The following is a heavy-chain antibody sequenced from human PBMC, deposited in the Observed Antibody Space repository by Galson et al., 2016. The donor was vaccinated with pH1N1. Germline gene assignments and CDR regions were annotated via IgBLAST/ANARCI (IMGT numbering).Heavy chain of an antibody. D-gene: IGHD1-1*01. J-gene: IGHJ4*02. CDR3: ARDQHWNLDY. CDR2: ISTSKGNT. Sequence: SVKVSCKASGYTFTTFGISGVRQAPGQGLEWLGWISTSKGNTKNAQRLLDRVTMTRDTSTSTVFMELTSLRSDDTAIYYCARDQHWNLDYWGQGTLVTVSS. V-gene: IGHV1-18*01. CDR1: GYTFTTFG.